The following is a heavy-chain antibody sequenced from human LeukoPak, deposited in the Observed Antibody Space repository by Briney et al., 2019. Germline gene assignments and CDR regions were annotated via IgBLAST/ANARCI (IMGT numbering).Heavy chain of an antibody. V-gene: IGHV5-10-1*01. CDR1: GYSFTSYW. CDR3: ATLPKYYYDSSGYYSNWFDP. J-gene: IGHJ5*02. Sequence: GECLRISCKGSGYSFTSYWISWVRRMPGKGLEWMGRIDPSDSYTNYSPSFQGHVTISADKSISTAYLQWSSLKASDTAMYYCATLPKYYYDSSGYYSNWFDPWGQGTLVTVSS. CDR2: IDPSDSYT. D-gene: IGHD3-22*01.